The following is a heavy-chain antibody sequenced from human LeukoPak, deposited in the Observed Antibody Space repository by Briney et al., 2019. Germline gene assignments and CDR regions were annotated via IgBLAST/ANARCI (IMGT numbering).Heavy chain of an antibody. CDR2: INPSGGST. J-gene: IGHJ4*02. D-gene: IGHD3/OR15-3a*01. CDR3: ARLRGLGLFDY. V-gene: IGHV1-46*01. CDR1: GYTFTSYY. Sequence: ASVKVSCKASGYTFTSYYMHWVRQAPGQGLEWMGIINPSGGSTSYAQKFQGRVTMTRDTSTSTVYMELSRLRSDDTAVFYCARLRGLGLFDYWGQGTLVTVSS.